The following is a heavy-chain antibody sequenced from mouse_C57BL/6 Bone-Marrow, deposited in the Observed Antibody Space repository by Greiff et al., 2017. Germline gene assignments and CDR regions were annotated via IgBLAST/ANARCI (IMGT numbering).Heavy chain of an antibody. CDR3: ARGRDYDDGAWFAY. V-gene: IGHV14-2*01. J-gene: IGHJ3*01. CDR2: IDPEDGET. Sequence: VQLQQPGAELVKPGASVKLSCTASGFNINDYYMHWVKQRPEQGLEWIGRIDPEDGETKYAPKFQGKATITADTSSNTAYLQLSSLTSEDTAVDYCARGRDYDDGAWFAYWGQGTLVTVSA. D-gene: IGHD2-4*01. CDR1: GFNINDYY.